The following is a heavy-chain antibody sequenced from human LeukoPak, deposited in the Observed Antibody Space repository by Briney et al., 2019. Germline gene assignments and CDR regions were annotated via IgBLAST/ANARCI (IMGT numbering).Heavy chain of an antibody. CDR2: VFNNGGT. CDR1: GDSIGSYH. J-gene: IGHJ4*02. D-gene: IGHD5-12*01. Sequence: SETLSLTCTVSGDSIGSYHWNWLRQPSGKGLEWVGIVFNNGGTKHNPSLKSRVAISVDTSKNQFALKLTSVTAADTAVYYCVASYGGYVLDYWGQGALVIVSS. V-gene: IGHV4-59*01. CDR3: VASYGGYVLDY.